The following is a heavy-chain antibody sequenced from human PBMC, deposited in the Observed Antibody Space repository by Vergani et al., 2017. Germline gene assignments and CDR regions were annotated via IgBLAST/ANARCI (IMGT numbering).Heavy chain of an antibody. V-gene: IGHV3-7*01. J-gene: IGHJ5*02. CDR3: AKINYYGSSGYSLTRWHNWFEP. Sequence: EVRLVGSGGGLVQPGGSLRLSCAASGFLFSHYWMSWVRQAPGKGLEWVANINQDGSEKYYVDSVKGRFTISRDNAKNSVYLEMNSLRAEDTALYYCAKINYYGSSGYSLTRWHNWFEPWGQGNLITFSS. CDR2: INQDGSEK. CDR1: GFLFSHYW. D-gene: IGHD3-22*01.